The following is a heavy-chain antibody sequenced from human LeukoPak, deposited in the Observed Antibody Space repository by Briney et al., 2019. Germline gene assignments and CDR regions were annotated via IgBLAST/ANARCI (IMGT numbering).Heavy chain of an antibody. CDR1: GGSISSYY. CDR2: IYYSGNT. Sequence: SETLSLTCTVSGGSISSYYWSWIRQPPGKGLEWIGYIYYSGNTNYNPSLKSRVTISVDTSKNQFSLKLSSVTPEDTAVYYCARHIYYFDSWGQGTLVTVSS. D-gene: IGHD2-21*01. V-gene: IGHV4-59*12. CDR3: ARHIYYFDS. J-gene: IGHJ4*02.